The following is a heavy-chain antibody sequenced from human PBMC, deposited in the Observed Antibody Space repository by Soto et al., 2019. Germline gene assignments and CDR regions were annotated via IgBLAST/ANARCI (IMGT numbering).Heavy chain of an antibody. D-gene: IGHD4-17*01. Sequence: QVQLVESGGGVVQPGRYLRLSCAAAGFTFSSYGMHWVRQAPGKGLEWVAVISYDGSNKYYADSVKGRFTISRDNSKNTMYLQMNSLRAEDTAVYYCAKLTIDTVTTYGNDYWCQGTLVTVSS. V-gene: IGHV3-30*18. CDR1: GFTFSSYG. CDR2: ISYDGSNK. J-gene: IGHJ4*02. CDR3: AKLTIDTVTTYGNDY.